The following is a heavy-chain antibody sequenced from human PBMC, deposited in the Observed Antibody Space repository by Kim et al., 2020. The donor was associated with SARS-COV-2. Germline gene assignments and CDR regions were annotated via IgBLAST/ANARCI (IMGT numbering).Heavy chain of an antibody. V-gene: IGHV3-43D*03. Sequence: GGSLRLSCAASGFTFDDYAMHWVRQAPGKGLEWVSLISWDGGSTYYADSVKGRFTISRDNSKNSLYLQMNSLRAEDTALYYCAKDLNYYDSSGYFLYGMDVWGQGTTVTVSS. CDR3: AKDLNYYDSSGYFLYGMDV. CDR2: ISWDGGST. D-gene: IGHD3-22*01. J-gene: IGHJ6*02. CDR1: GFTFDDYA.